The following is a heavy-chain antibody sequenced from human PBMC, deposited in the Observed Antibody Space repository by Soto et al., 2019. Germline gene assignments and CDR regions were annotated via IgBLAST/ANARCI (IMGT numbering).Heavy chain of an antibody. D-gene: IGHD6-19*01. V-gene: IGHV3-23*01. CDR2: ISGSGGST. Sequence: EVQLLESGGGLVQPGGSLRLSCAASGFSFSSYAMSWVRQAPGKGLEWVSGISGSGGSTYYADSVKGRFTISRDKSKNTLYLQINRLRAEDTAVYYCAKEAVAGPYYYYYGMDVWGQGTTVTVSS. CDR3: AKEAVAGPYYYYYGMDV. J-gene: IGHJ6*02. CDR1: GFSFSSYA.